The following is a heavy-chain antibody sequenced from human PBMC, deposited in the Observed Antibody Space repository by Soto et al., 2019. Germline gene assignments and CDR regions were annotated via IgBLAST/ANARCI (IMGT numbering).Heavy chain of an antibody. CDR1: GYTFTGYY. V-gene: IGHV1-2*04. D-gene: IGHD2-2*02. J-gene: IGHJ6*02. CDR2: INPNSGGT. CDR3: ARGYCSSTSCYSPVNGMDV. Sequence: ASVKVSCKASGYTFTGYYVHWVRQAPGQGLEWMGWINPNSGGTNYAQKFQGWVTMTRDTFISTAYMELSRLRSDDTAVYYCARGYCSSTSCYSPVNGMDVWGQGTTVTVSS.